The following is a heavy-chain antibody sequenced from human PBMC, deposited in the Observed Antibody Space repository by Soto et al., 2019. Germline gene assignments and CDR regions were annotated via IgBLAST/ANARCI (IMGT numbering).Heavy chain of an antibody. D-gene: IGHD6-25*01. Sequence: QVQLQESGPGLVRPSETLSLTCTVSGGSISSYYWNWIRQAPGKGLEWIGYIHYSGNSDYNPSLKSRVTISVDTSKNQFSLKLSSVTAADTAVYYCARDRPYSSGDSFDYWGQGTLVTVSP. V-gene: IGHV4-59*01. CDR2: IHYSGNS. CDR1: GGSISSYY. CDR3: ARDRPYSSGDSFDY. J-gene: IGHJ4*02.